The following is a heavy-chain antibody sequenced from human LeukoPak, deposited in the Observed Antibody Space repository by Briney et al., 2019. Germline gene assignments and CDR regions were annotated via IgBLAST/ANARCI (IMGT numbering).Heavy chain of an antibody. CDR2: ISNSGGTT. J-gene: IGHJ4*02. Sequence: QPGGSLRLSCAASGFTFSSYAMSWVRQAPGKGLEWVSTISNSGGTTYYADSVKGRFTISRDNAKNSLYLQMNSLRAEDTAVYYCAREDGGYDLAYFDYWGQGTLVTVSS. CDR3: AREDGGYDLAYFDY. D-gene: IGHD5-12*01. CDR1: GFTFSSYA. V-gene: IGHV3-23*01.